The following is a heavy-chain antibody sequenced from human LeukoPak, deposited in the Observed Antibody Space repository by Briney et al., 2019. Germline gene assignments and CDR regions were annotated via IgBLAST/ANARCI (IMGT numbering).Heavy chain of an antibody. J-gene: IGHJ4*02. CDR2: IYSGGST. Sequence: GGSLRLFCAASGFTFSSYAMSWVRQAPGKGLEWVSVIYSGGSTYYADSVKGRFTISRDNSKNTLYLQMNSLRAEDTAVYYCARGLVEMATIYFDYWGQGTLVTVSS. V-gene: IGHV3-53*01. CDR1: GFTFSSYA. CDR3: ARGLVEMATIYFDY. D-gene: IGHD5-24*01.